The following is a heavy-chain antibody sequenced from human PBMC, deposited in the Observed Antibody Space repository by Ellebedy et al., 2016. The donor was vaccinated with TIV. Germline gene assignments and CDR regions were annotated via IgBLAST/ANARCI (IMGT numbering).Heavy chain of an antibody. CDR2: IYYIGST. Sequence: MPSETLSLTCTVSGGSISNSNYYWGWIRQHPGKGLEWIGGIYYIGSTNYNPSLKSRVAMSRDTSNNQFSLRLTAVTAADTAVYYCARDSRYCSGGSCPPQSYGMDVWGQGTTVTVSS. CDR3: ARDSRYCSGGSCPPQSYGMDV. V-gene: IGHV4-39*07. J-gene: IGHJ6*02. D-gene: IGHD2-15*01. CDR1: GGSISNSNYY.